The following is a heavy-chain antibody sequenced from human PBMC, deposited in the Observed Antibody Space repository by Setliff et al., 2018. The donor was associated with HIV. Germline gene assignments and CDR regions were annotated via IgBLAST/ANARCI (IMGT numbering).Heavy chain of an antibody. D-gene: IGHD3-9*01. CDR2: ITESGTT. CDR1: GFTFTTDA. Sequence: PGGSLRLSCAASGFTFTTDAMNWVRQAPGKGLEWVSSITESGTTYYADSVKGRFTISIDNSKNTVYLQMNSLRAEDTAVYYCAKGYFDWLRAGTFDYWGQGSLVTVSS. CDR3: AKGYFDWLRAGTFDY. V-gene: IGHV3-23*01. J-gene: IGHJ4*02.